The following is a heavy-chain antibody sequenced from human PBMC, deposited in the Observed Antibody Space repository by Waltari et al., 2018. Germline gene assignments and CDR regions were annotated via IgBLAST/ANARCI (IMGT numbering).Heavy chain of an antibody. CDR2: SSWNSSCI. CDR1: GFTFDDYA. V-gene: IGHV3-9*03. J-gene: IGHJ4*02. Sequence: EVQLVESGGGLVQPGRSLRLSCAASGFTFDDYAMHCVRHGPGKGLEWVSGSSWNSSCIGYADSVKGRVTISRDNAKNSLYLQMNSLRAEDMALYYCARGGGATTPDYFDYWGQGTLVTVSS. D-gene: IGHD1-26*01. CDR3: ARGGGATTPDYFDY.